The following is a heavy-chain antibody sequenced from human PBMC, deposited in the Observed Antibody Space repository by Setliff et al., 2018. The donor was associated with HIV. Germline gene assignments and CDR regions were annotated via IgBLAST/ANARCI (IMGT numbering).Heavy chain of an antibody. CDR2: IYHSGTT. CDR3: ARVNTDLVYFDY. D-gene: IGHD5-18*01. Sequence: PSETLSLTCVVSGYSISSDYYWGWPRQAPGKGLDWIGTIYHSGTTYYNPSLKSRVTMSVDPSKEQFSLRLISVTAADTAVYYCARVNTDLVYFDYWGHGTLVTVSS. J-gene: IGHJ4*01. V-gene: IGHV4-38-2*01. CDR1: GYSISSDYY.